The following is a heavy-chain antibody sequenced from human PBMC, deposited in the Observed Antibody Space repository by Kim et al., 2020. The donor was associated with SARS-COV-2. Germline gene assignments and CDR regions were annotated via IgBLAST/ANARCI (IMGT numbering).Heavy chain of an antibody. Sequence: ADSVKGRFTISRDNSKNTLYLQMNSLRAEDTAVYYCAKFGQLWTPNWYFDLWGRGTLVTVSS. V-gene: IGHV3-23*01. CDR3: AKFGQLWTPNWYFDL. D-gene: IGHD5-18*01. J-gene: IGHJ2*01.